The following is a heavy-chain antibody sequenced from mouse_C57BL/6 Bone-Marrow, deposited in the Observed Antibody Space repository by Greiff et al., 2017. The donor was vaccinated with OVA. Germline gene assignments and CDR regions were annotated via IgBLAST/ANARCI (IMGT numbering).Heavy chain of an antibody. CDR3: ARPYGSSYDWYFDV. CDR2: INPNNGGT. CDR1: GYTFTDYY. J-gene: IGHJ1*03. V-gene: IGHV1-26*01. D-gene: IGHD1-1*01. Sequence: VQLKQSGPELVKPGASVKISCKASGYTFTDYYMNWVKQSHGKSLEWIGDINPNNGGTSYNQKFKGKATLTVDKSSSTAYMELRSLTSEDSAVYYCARPYGSSYDWYFDVWGTGTTVTVSS.